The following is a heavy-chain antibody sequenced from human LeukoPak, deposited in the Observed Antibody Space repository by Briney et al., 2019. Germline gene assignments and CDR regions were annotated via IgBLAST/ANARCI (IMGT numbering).Heavy chain of an antibody. V-gene: IGHV4-61*02. D-gene: IGHD2-2*01. CDR2: IHTGGGT. J-gene: IGHJ4*02. CDR3: ARYCSSSSCYSDAFDY. CDR1: GGSGGSVSSGSYY. Sequence: SQTLSLTCTVSGGSGGSVSSGSYYWSWIRQPAGKGLEWIGRIHTGGGTKYNPSLKSRLTTSRDTSKNQFSLKLTSVTAADTAVYYCARYCSSSSCYSDAFDYWGPGSLVTVSS.